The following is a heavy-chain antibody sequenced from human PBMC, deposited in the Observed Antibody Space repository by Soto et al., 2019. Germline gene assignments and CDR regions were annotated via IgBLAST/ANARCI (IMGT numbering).Heavy chain of an antibody. J-gene: IGHJ4*02. Sequence: SETLSLTCTVSGGSISSYYWSWIRQPPGKGLEWIGYIYYSGSTNYNPSLKSRVTISVDTSKNQFSLKLSSVTAADTAVYYCARGPYDYVDYWGQGTLVTVSS. CDR3: ARGPYDYVDY. CDR2: IYYSGST. D-gene: IGHD3-16*01. V-gene: IGHV4-59*01. CDR1: GGSISSYY.